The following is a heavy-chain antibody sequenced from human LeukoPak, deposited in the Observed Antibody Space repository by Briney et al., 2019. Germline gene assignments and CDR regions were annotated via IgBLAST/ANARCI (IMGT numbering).Heavy chain of an antibody. V-gene: IGHV3-20*04. J-gene: IGHJ4*02. CDR2: VNWNGGST. D-gene: IGHD2-21*02. CDR1: GFTFDDYG. Sequence: PGGSLRLSCAASGFTFDDYGMSWVRQAPGKGLEWISGVNWNGGSTGYADSVKGRFTISRDNAKNSLYLQMNSLRAEDTAVYYCARYPRPRAYCGGDCYASGDSLDYWGQGTLVTVSS. CDR3: ARYPRPRAYCGGDCYASGDSLDY.